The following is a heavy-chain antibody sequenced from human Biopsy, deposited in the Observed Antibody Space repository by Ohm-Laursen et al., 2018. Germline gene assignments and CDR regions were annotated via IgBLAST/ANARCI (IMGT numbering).Heavy chain of an antibody. J-gene: IGHJ6*02. V-gene: IGHV4-4*07. CDR2: IYTSGVT. CDR3: VRGVDYYDPYHYYALDV. D-gene: IGHD3-22*01. CDR1: GGSLSSYS. Sequence: GTLSLTCTVSGGSLSSYSWSWIRQPAGKGLEWIGQIYTSGVTNYNPSLKSRVTMSVDTSKNKFSLRVSSVTAADTAVYYRVRGVDYYDPYHYYALDVWGQGTTVTVSS.